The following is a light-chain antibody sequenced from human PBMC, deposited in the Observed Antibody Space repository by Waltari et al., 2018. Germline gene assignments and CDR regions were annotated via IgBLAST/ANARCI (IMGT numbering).Light chain of an antibody. V-gene: IGKV3D-11*01. CDR2: DGS. CDR3: QQYDRWPLT. CDR1: QGVSKC. J-gene: IGKJ4*01. Sequence: VVLTQSPATLSLSPGERATLSCRASQGVSKCLAWFQQKPGQSPRIHVYDGSTRATGIPSRFSGIGPGPEFILAINSLEPEDFAVYYCQQYDRWPLTFGGGTKLEIK.